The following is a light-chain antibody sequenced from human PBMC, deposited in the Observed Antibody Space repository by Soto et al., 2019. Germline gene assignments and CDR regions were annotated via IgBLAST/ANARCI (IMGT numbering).Light chain of an antibody. V-gene: IGKV1-5*01. Sequence: DIQMTQSPSTLSASVGDRVTITCRASQSISSWLAWYQQKPGKAPKLLIYDASSLESGVPSRFSDSGSGAEFTLTISSLQPDDFATYYCQQYISYPTWTFGQGTQVEIK. CDR2: DAS. CDR1: QSISSW. J-gene: IGKJ1*01. CDR3: QQYISYPTWT.